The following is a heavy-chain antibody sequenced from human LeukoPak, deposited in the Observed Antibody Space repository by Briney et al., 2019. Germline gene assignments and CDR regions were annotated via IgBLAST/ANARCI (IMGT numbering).Heavy chain of an antibody. J-gene: IGHJ4*02. CDR2: IYSGGST. Sequence: GGSLRLSCAASGFTVSSNYMSWVRQAPGKGLEWVSVIYSGGSTYYADSVKGRFTISRDNSKNTLYLQMNSLRAEDTAVYYCARETWNRRFDYWGQGTLVAVSS. D-gene: IGHD1-1*01. V-gene: IGHV3-53*01. CDR3: ARETWNRRFDY. CDR1: GFTVSSNY.